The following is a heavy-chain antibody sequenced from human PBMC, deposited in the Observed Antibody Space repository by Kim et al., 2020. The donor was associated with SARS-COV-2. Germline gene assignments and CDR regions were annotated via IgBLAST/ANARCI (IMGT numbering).Heavy chain of an antibody. V-gene: IGHV1-46*01. CDR1: VYIFTNYY. CDR2: INPSGGST. J-gene: IGHJ6*02. Sequence: ASVKVSCKSFVYIFTNYYIHWVRQAPGQGLEWMGTINPSGGSTSSAQKFQGRVTMTRDTSTSTVYMELSSLRSEDTAVYYCARVRANYVNRSWVYGCMDVWSQGSTVTVSS. D-gene: IGHD3-10*02. CDR3: ARVRANYVNRSWVYGCMDV.